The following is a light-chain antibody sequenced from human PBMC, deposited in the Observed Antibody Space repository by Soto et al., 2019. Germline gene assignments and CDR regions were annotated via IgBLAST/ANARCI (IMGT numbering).Light chain of an antibody. CDR1: QGIKDY. Sequence: EIVMTQAPATLSVSPGEIATLSWSASQGIKDYVAWFQQKPGQAPRLLIYGASTRATAIPARFSGSGSGTEFTLSISSLQSEDFAVYYCQKYNTWPRKFGQGTKVDIK. CDR3: QKYNTWPRK. J-gene: IGKJ1*01. CDR2: GAS. V-gene: IGKV3-15*01.